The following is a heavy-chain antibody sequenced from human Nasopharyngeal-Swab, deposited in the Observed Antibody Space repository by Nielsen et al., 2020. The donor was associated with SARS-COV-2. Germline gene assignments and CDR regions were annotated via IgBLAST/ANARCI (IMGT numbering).Heavy chain of an antibody. CDR1: GFTFSNYA. CDR2: ISSSGSTI. V-gene: IGHV3-11*01. CDR3: ARAREKVGATNY. D-gene: IGHD1-26*01. Sequence: GESLKISCAASGFTFSNYAMSWIRQAPGKGLEWVSYISSSGSTIYYADSVKGRFTISRDNAKNSLYLQMNSLRAEDTAVYYCARAREKVGATNYWGQGTLVTVSS. J-gene: IGHJ4*02.